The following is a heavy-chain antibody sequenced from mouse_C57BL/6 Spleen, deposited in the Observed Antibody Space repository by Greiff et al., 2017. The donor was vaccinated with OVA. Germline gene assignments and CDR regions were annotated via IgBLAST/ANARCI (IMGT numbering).Heavy chain of an antibody. CDR3: ARSPSTMVTTPFAY. V-gene: IGHV1-7*01. Sequence: VQLQQSGAELAKPGASVKLSCKASGYTFTSYWMHWVKQRPGQGLEWIGYINPSSGYNKYNQKFKEKATLTAEKSTSTAYMQLSRLTYEDSAVYYCARSPSTMVTTPFAYWGQGTLVTVSA. J-gene: IGHJ3*01. CDR2: INPSSGYN. D-gene: IGHD2-2*01. CDR1: GYTFTSYW.